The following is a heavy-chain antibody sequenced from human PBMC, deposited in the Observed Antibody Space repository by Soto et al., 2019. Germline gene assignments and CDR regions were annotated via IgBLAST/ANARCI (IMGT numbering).Heavy chain of an antibody. CDR2: ISGSGGST. Sequence: GGSLRLSCAASGFTFSSYAMSWVRQAPGKGLEWVSAISGSGGSTYYADSVKGRFTISRDNSKNTLYLQMNSLRAEDTAVYYCAKGSYDILTGYYVHWGQEPWSPSPQ. CDR1: GFTFSSYA. D-gene: IGHD3-9*01. V-gene: IGHV3-23*01. J-gene: IGHJ4*01. CDR3: AKGSYDILTGYYVH.